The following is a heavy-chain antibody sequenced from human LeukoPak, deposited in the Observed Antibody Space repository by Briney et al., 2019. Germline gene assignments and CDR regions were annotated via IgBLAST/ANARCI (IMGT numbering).Heavy chain of an antibody. J-gene: IGHJ4*02. CDR1: GFTFSSYS. D-gene: IGHD4-23*01. CDR3: ARGSKATTVVTPRDY. Sequence: GGSLRLSCAASGFTFSSYSMNWVRQAPGKGLEWVSSISSSSSYIYYADSVKGRFTISRDNAKNSLHLQMNSLRDEDTAVYYCARGSKATTVVTPRDYWGQGTLVTVSS. V-gene: IGHV3-21*06. CDR2: ISSSSSYI.